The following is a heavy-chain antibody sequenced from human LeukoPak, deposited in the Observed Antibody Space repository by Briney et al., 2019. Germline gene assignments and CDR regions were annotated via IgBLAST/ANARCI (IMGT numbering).Heavy chain of an antibody. J-gene: IGHJ5*02. CDR2: VSFSGST. V-gene: IGHV4-39*01. Sequence: SETLSLTCTVSGGSITSPDDHWGWIRQPQGKGLEWIGSVSFSGSTHYNSSLKSRVIVFVETSENRFSLRMKFVTAADTALYFCATRNSETADDRWGQGILVTVSS. CDR3: ATRNSETADDR. D-gene: IGHD2/OR15-2a*01. CDR1: GGSITSPDDH.